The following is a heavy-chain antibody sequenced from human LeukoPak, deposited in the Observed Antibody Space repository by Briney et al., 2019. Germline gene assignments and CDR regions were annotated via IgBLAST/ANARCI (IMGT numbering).Heavy chain of an antibody. J-gene: IGHJ4*02. Sequence: GSLRLSCAASGFTFSSYAMHWVRQAPGKGLEWVAVISYDGSNKYYADSVKGRFTISRDNSKNTLYLQMNSLRAEDTAVYYCARNDYWGQGTLVTVSS. V-gene: IGHV3-30-3*01. CDR2: ISYDGSNK. CDR1: GFTFSSYA. CDR3: ARNDY.